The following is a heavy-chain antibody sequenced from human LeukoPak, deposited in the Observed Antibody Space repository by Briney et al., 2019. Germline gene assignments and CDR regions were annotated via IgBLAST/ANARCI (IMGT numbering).Heavy chain of an antibody. CDR3: AHFRGGAFDF. V-gene: IGHV4-39*01. CDR2: IYYSGST. J-gene: IGHJ3*01. Sequence: PSETLSLTCTVSGGSISSSSYYWGWIRQPPGKGLEWIGSIYYSGSTYYSPSLKSRVTISVDTSKNQFALKLSSVTAADTAVYYCAHFRGGAFDFWGQGTVVTVSA. D-gene: IGHD3-16*01. CDR1: GGSISSSSYY.